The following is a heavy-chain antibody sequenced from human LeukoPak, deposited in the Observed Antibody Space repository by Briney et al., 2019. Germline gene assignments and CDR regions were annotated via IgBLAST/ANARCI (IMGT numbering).Heavy chain of an antibody. J-gene: IGHJ6*02. CDR2: ISGSGGST. CDR1: GFTFSSYA. D-gene: IGHD4-17*01. V-gene: IGHV3-23*01. Sequence: QPGGSLRLSCAASGFTFSSYAMSWVRQAPGKGLEWVSAISGSGGSTYYADSVKGRFTISRDNSKNTLYLQMNSLRAEDTAVYYCAKSGHPHDGDYGDYYYYGMDVWGQGTTVTVSS. CDR3: AKSGHPHDGDYGDYYYYGMDV.